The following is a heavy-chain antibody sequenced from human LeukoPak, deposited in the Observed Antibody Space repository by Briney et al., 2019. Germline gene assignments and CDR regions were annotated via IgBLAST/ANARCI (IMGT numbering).Heavy chain of an antibody. J-gene: IGHJ4*02. CDR2: IIPILGIA. CDR1: GGTFSSYT. V-gene: IGHV1-69*02. Sequence: SVKVSCKASGGTFSSYTISWVRQAPGQGLEWMGRIIPILGIANYAQKFQGRVTITADKSTSTAYMELSSLRSDDTAVYYCARAIWFGELSFLYWGQGTLVTVSS. CDR3: ARAIWFGELSFLY. D-gene: IGHD3-10*01.